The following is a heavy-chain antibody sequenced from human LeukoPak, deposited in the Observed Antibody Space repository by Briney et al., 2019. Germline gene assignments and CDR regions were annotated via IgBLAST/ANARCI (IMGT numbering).Heavy chain of an antibody. D-gene: IGHD5-12*01. J-gene: IGHJ4*02. Sequence: GGSLRLSCAASGFTFSVAWMSWVRQAPGEGLEWVGRIKSNADGGTTDYAAPVKGRFTISRHDSESTLYLQMNSLKTEDTAVYYCATDPIPRLPHEGYWGQGTLVTVSS. CDR2: IKSNADGGTT. V-gene: IGHV3-15*01. CDR1: GFTFSVAW. CDR3: ATDPIPRLPHEGY.